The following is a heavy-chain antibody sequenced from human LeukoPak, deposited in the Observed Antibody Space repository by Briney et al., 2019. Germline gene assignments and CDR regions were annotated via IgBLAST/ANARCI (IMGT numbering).Heavy chain of an antibody. J-gene: IGHJ4*02. D-gene: IGHD2-8*02. V-gene: IGHV3-30*02. CDR1: GFSFSSYV. Sequence: GGSLRLSCAASGFSFSSYVMHWVRQAPGKGLEWVAFIRYDGNIKYYAESVRGRFAISRDNSKNTLFLQMNGLRAEDTAVYYCAGGPGYCTGGTCFDYWGQGTLVTVSS. CDR3: AGGPGYCTGGTCFDY. CDR2: IRYDGNIK.